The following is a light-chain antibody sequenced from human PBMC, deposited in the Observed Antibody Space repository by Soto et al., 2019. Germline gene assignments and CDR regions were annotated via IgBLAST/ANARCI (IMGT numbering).Light chain of an antibody. CDR1: RSFASSY. Sequence: DMVLTQSPGTLSLSPGERATLSCRASRSFASSYLGWYQQKTGQAPRLLLYAASKRATGIPDRFSGSGSGTDFTLTINRLEPEDSAVYYCQQYGSSPPYTFGQGTKVEI. CDR2: AAS. V-gene: IGKV3-20*01. J-gene: IGKJ2*01. CDR3: QQYGSSPPYT.